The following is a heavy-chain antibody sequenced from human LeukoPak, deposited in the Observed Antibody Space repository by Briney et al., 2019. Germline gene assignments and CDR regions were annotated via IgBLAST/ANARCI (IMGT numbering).Heavy chain of an antibody. V-gene: IGHV4-59*08. CDR3: ARHIMVYYFDY. CDR2: IYYSGST. J-gene: IGHJ4*02. Sequence: PSETLSLTCTVSGGSISSYYWSWIRQPPGKGLEWIGYIYYSGSTNYNPSLKSRVTISVDTSKNQFSLKLSSVTAADTAVYYCARHIMVYYFDYWGQGTLVTVSS. D-gene: IGHD2-8*01. CDR1: GGSISSYY.